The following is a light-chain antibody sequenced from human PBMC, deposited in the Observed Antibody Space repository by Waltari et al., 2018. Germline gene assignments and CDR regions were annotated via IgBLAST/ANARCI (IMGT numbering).Light chain of an antibody. CDR3: SSYAGNNVV. CDR1: SSDVGGYKY. J-gene: IGLJ2*01. Sequence: QSALTQPPSASGSPGQSVSISCTGTSSDVGGYKYVSWYQQHPGKAPKFLIYEVSKRPSGVLVRFPGSKSGNTASLTVSWLQVEDEAGYYCSSYAGNNVVFGGGTKLTVL. V-gene: IGLV2-8*01. CDR2: EVS.